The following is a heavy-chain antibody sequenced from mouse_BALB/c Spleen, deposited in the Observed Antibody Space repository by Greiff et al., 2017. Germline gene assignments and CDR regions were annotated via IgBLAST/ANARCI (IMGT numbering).Heavy chain of an antibody. J-gene: IGHJ4*01. V-gene: IGHV1-9*01. CDR1: GYTFSSYW. D-gene: IGHD1-1*01. Sequence: VQLQQSGAELMKPGASVKISCKATGYTFSSYWIEWVKQRPGHGLEWIGEILPGSGSTNYNEKFKGKATFTADTSSNTAYMKLSSLTSEDSAVYYCARVGSNYAMGYWGRGASVTVSS. CDR2: ILPGSGST. CDR3: ARVGSNYAMGY.